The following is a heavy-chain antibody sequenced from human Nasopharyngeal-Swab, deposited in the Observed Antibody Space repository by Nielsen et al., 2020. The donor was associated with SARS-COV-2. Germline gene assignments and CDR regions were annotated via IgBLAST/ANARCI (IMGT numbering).Heavy chain of an antibody. V-gene: IGHV3-7*01. CDR2: IKQDGSEK. CDR3: ARSEI. J-gene: IGHJ4*02. Sequence: GESLKISCAASGFTFSTYAMYWVRQAPGKGLEWVANIKQDGSEKYYVDSVKGRFTISRDNAKNSLYLQMNSLRVEDTAVYYCARSEIWGQGTLVTVSS. CDR1: GFTFSTYA. D-gene: IGHD5-24*01.